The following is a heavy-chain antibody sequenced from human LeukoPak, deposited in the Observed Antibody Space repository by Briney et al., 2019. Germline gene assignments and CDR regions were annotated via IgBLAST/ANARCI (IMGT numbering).Heavy chain of an antibody. Sequence: KPSETLSLTCAVYGGSFSGYYWSWIRQPPGKGLEWIGEINHSGSTNYNPSLKSRVTISVDTSKNQFSLKLSSVTAADTAVYYCARGPSFFGLPFDYWGQGTLVTVSS. CDR2: INHSGST. CDR1: GGSFSGYY. J-gene: IGHJ4*02. V-gene: IGHV4-34*01. CDR3: ARGPSFFGLPFDY. D-gene: IGHD3-16*01.